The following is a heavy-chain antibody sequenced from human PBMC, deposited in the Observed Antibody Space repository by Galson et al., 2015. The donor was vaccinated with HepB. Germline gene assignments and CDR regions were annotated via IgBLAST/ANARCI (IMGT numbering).Heavy chain of an antibody. CDR3: ARPLVLNGRFYPGVGPFHI. D-gene: IGHD1-26*01. J-gene: IGHJ3*02. CDR1: TFRNYA. CDR2: IYYGGTT. V-gene: IGHV4-39*01. Sequence: TFRNYAMSWVRQSPKKGLEWIGSIYYGGTTYYSPSFRSRVAMSADTSKNQLSLTLTSVTAADTAVYYCARPLVLNGRFYPGVGPFHIWGQGTMVTVS.